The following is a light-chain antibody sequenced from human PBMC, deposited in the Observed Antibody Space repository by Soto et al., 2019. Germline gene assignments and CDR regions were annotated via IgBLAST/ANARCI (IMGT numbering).Light chain of an antibody. CDR3: QQYNSYSSVA. J-gene: IGKJ1*01. Sequence: DIQMTQSPSTLSASLGDRVTITCRASQSIISGLFWYQQKPGKAPKLLIYDASSLGSGVPSRFSGSGSGTEFTLTISSLQPDDFATYYCQQYNSYSSVAFGQGTKVDI. CDR2: DAS. V-gene: IGKV1-5*01. CDR1: QSIISG.